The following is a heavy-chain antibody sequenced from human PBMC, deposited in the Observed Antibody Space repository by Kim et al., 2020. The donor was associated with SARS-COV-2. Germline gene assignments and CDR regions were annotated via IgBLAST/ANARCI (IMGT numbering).Heavy chain of an antibody. Sequence: PPLKSRVTISVATYKNQFSLKLSSVTAADTAVYYCATYCSSTSCYGLFDYWGQGTLVTVSS. J-gene: IGHJ4*02. D-gene: IGHD2-2*01. V-gene: IGHV4-59*01. CDR3: ATYCSSTSCYGLFDY.